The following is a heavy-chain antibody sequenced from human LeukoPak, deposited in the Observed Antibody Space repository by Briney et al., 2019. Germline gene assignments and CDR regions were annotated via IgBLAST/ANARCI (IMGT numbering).Heavy chain of an antibody. CDR3: ATGSQIREPDY. J-gene: IGHJ4*02. D-gene: IGHD3-10*01. CDR1: GFTVSSDY. CDR2: IYSGGST. Sequence: GGSLRLSCAASGFTVSSDYMSWVRQAPGKGLEWLSVIYSGGSTYYTDSVKGRFTTSRDNSKNTLYLQMNSLRAEDTAVYYCATGSQIREPDYWGQGTLVTVSS. V-gene: IGHV3-66*01.